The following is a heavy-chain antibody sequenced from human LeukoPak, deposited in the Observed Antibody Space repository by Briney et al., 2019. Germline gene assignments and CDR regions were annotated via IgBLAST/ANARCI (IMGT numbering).Heavy chain of an antibody. J-gene: IGHJ3*02. CDR3: AKEAVWFGGGRAFDI. V-gene: IGHV3-30*18. CDR2: ISYDGSNK. CDR1: GFTFSSYG. D-gene: IGHD3-10*01. Sequence: PGRSLRLSCAASGFTFSSYGMHWVRQAPGKGLEWVAVISYDGSNKYYADSVKGRFTISRDNSKNTLYLQMNSLRAEDTAVYYCAKEAVWFGGGRAFDIWGQGTMVTVSS.